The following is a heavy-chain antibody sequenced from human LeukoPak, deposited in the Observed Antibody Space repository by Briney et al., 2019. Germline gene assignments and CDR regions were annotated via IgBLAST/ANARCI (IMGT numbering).Heavy chain of an antibody. D-gene: IGHD3-10*01. CDR1: GLTFSSYA. J-gene: IGHJ4*02. Sequence: GGSLRLSCAASGLTFSSYAMHWVRQAPGKGLEWVAVISYDGSNKYYADSVKGRFTISRDNSKNTLYLQMNSLRAEDTAVYYCARGPMVRGVIMAMIVDYWGQGTLVTVSS. CDR3: ARGPMVRGVIMAMIVDY. V-gene: IGHV3-30-3*01. CDR2: ISYDGSNK.